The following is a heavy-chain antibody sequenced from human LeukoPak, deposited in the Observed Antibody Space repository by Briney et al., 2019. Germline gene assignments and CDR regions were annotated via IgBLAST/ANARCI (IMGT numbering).Heavy chain of an antibody. J-gene: IGHJ4*02. D-gene: IGHD2-2*01. CDR1: GGSISSSSYY. CDR2: IYYSGST. CDR3: HFKYCSSSTCFYYFDY. Sequence: SETLSLTCTVSGGSISSSSYYWGWLRQPPGRGLEWFGSIYYSGSTYYNPSLKSRVTISVDTSKNQFSLKVSSVTAADTAVYYCHFKYCSSSTCFYYFDYWGQGTLVTVSS. V-gene: IGHV4-39*07.